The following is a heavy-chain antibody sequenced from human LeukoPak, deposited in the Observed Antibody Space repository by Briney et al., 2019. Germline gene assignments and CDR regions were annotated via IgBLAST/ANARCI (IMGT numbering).Heavy chain of an antibody. CDR2: ISAYNGNT. D-gene: IGHD5-18*01. CDR3: ARDTHIQLAGGVWFDP. V-gene: IGHV1-18*01. Sequence: ASVKVSCKASGYTFTSYGISWVRQAPGQGLEWMGWISAYNGNTNYAQKLQGRVTMTTDTSTSTAYMELRSLRSDDTAVYYCARDTHIQLAGGVWFDPWGQGTLVTVSP. J-gene: IGHJ5*02. CDR1: GYTFTSYG.